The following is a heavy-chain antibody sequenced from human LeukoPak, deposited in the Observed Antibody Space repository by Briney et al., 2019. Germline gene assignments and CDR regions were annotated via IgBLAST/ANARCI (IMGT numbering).Heavy chain of an antibody. CDR2: INTNTGNP. Sequence: ASVKVSCKASGYTFTSYAMNWVRQAPGQGLEWMGWINTNTGNPTYAQGFTGRFVFSLDTSVSTAYLQISSLKAEDTAVYYCARDGTWIQPNYGMDVWGQGTTVTVSS. V-gene: IGHV7-4-1*02. J-gene: IGHJ6*02. CDR3: ARDGTWIQPNYGMDV. D-gene: IGHD5-18*01. CDR1: GYTFTSYA.